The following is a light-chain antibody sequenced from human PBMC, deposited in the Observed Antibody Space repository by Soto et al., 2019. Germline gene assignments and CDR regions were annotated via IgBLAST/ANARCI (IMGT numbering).Light chain of an antibody. CDR1: QSVGSYY. CDR3: QQYGSSPWT. V-gene: IGKV3-20*01. Sequence: ENVLRQSPGTLSLSPWQRATLSCRASQSVGSYYLAWYQQKPGQAPRLLIYGASSRTTGIPDRFSGSGSGTDFTLTISRLEPEDLAVYYCQQYGSSPWTFGQGTKVEIK. CDR2: GAS. J-gene: IGKJ1*01.